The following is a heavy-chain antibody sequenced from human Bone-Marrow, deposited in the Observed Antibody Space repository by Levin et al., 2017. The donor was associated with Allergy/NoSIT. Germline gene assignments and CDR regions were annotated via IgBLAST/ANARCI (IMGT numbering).Heavy chain of an antibody. D-gene: IGHD2-15*01. CDR2: IYSGGRT. Sequence: GESLKISCAASGFSVSSNYMSWVRQAPGKGLEWVSVIYSGGRTDYADSVKGRFTISRDNSKNTLYLQMNSLRAEDTAVYYCVRDMKSEGSWTRFDPWDQGTLVTVSS. CDR3: VRDMKSEGSWTRFDP. J-gene: IGHJ5*02. V-gene: IGHV3-53*01. CDR1: GFSVSSNY.